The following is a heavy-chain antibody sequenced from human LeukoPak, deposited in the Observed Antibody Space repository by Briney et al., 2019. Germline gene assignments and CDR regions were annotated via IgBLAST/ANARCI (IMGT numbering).Heavy chain of an antibody. J-gene: IGHJ3*02. CDR2: IYYSGST. CDR3: ARYGSGSFLDAFDI. D-gene: IGHD3-10*01. CDR1: GGSISSSSYY. V-gene: IGHV4-39*07. Sequence: SETLSLTCTVSGGSISSSSYYWGWIRQPPGKGLEWIGSIYYSGSTYYNPSLKSRVTISVDTSKNQFSLKLSSVTAADTAVYYCARYGSGSFLDAFDIWGQGTMVTVSS.